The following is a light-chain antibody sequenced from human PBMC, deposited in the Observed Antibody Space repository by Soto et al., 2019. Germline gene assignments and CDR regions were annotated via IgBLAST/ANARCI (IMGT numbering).Light chain of an antibody. V-gene: IGKV3-15*01. Sequence: VLTQSPGTLSLSPGERATLSCRASQSVGTYLAWYQQKPGQAPRLLIYGASTRASGIPARFSGSGSETDFTLTISSLQSEDSAVYYCHQYSNWPPWTFGPGTKVDI. CDR3: HQYSNWPPWT. J-gene: IGKJ1*01. CDR1: QSVGTY. CDR2: GAS.